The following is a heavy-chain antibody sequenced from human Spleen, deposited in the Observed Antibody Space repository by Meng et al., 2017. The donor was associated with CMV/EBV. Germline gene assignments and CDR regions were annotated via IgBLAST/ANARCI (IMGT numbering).Heavy chain of an antibody. CDR2: IYSGGST. Sequence: EVQLVESGGGLVQPGGSLRLSCAASGFTVSSNYMSWVRQAPGKGLEWVSVIYSGGSTYYADSVKGRFTISRDNSKNTLYLQMNSLRAEDTAVYYCARRVRTSNWFDPWGQGTLVTVSS. V-gene: IGHV3-66*01. CDR1: GFTVSSNY. CDR3: ARRVRTSNWFDP. D-gene: IGHD2-21*01. J-gene: IGHJ5*02.